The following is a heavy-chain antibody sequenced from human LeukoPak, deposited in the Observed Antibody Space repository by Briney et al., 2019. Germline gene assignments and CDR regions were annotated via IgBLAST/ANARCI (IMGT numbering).Heavy chain of an antibody. Sequence: PGGSLRLSCAASGFSFDYYGMHWVRQAPGKGLEWVSGISWNSDDMGYADSVKGRFTVSRDNAKNSLYLQMNSLTTEDTALYYCAKDRLGKDYGDYGSIDYWGQGALVTVSA. J-gene: IGHJ4*02. V-gene: IGHV3-9*01. CDR3: AKDRLGKDYGDYGSIDY. D-gene: IGHD4-17*01. CDR2: ISWNSDDM. CDR1: GFSFDYYG.